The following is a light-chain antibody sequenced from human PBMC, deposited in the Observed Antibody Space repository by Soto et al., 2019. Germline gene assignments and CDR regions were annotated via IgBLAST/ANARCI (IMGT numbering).Light chain of an antibody. Sequence: DIQMTQSPSSLSASVGDRVTITCRASQSISSYLNWYQQKPGKAPKLLIYAASSLQSGVPSRFSGCGSGTDFTLTISSLQPEDFATYYFQQSYSTPFTFGQGTRLEI. J-gene: IGKJ5*01. CDR2: AAS. CDR3: QQSYSTPFT. CDR1: QSISSY. V-gene: IGKV1-39*01.